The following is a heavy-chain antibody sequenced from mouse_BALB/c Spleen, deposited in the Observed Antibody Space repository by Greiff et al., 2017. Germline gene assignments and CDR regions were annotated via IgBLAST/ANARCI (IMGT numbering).Heavy chain of an antibody. V-gene: IGHV1-7*01. J-gene: IGHJ3*01. CDR3: ARKRVLRLLFAY. Sequence: QVQLKESGAELAKPGASVKMSCKASGYTFTSYWMHWVKHRPGQGLEWIGYINPSTGYTEYNQKFKDKATLTADKSSSTAYMQLSSLTSEDSAVYYCARKRVLRLLFAYWGQGTLVTVSA. CDR1: GYTFTSYW. D-gene: IGHD1-2*01. CDR2: INPSTGYT.